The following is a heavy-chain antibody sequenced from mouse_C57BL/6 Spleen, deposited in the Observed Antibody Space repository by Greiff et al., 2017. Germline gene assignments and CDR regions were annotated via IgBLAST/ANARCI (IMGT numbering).Heavy chain of an antibody. Sequence: VKLQESDAELVKPGASVKISCKVSGYTFTDHTIHWMKQRPEQGLEWIGYIYPRDGSTKYNEKFKGKATLTADKSSSTAYMQLNSLTSEDSAVYFCARFFYDGYYWFAYWGQGTLVTVSA. J-gene: IGHJ3*01. D-gene: IGHD2-3*01. CDR2: IYPRDGST. V-gene: IGHV1-78*01. CDR3: ARFFYDGYYWFAY. CDR1: GYTFTDHT.